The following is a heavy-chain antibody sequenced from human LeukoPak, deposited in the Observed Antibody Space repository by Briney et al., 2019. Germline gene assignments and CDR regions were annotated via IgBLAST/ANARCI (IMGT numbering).Heavy chain of an antibody. CDR1: GYTFTSYY. V-gene: IGHV1-46*01. J-gene: IGHJ4*02. Sequence: ASVKVSCKASGYTFTSYYMHWVRQAPGQGLEWMGIINPSGGSTSYAQKFQGRVTMTRDMSTSTVYMELSSLRSDDTAVYYCARDPEGYSSDYWGQGTLVTVSS. D-gene: IGHD2-15*01. CDR3: ARDPEGYSSDY. CDR2: INPSGGST.